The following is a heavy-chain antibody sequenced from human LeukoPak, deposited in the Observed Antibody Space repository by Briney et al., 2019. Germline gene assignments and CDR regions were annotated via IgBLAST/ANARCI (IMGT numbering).Heavy chain of an antibody. CDR3: ARLVPYSSNWYFDY. CDR2: IKQDGSEK. J-gene: IGHJ4*02. CDR1: GFTFSSYW. Sequence: GGSLRLSCAASGFTFSSYWMSWVRQAPGKGLEWVANIKQDGSEKYYVDSVKGRFTISRDNAKNSLYLQMNSLRAEDTAVYSCARLVPYSSNWYFDYWGQGTLVTVSS. V-gene: IGHV3-7*01. D-gene: IGHD6-13*01.